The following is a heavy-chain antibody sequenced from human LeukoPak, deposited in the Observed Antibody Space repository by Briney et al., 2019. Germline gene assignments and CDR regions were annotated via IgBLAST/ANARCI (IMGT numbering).Heavy chain of an antibody. CDR1: GGSFSGYY. CDR3: ARESIAAADGWFDP. Sequence: SVTLSLTCAVYGGSFSGYYWSWIRQPPGKGLEWIGEINHSGSTNYNPSLKSRVTISVDTSKNQFSLKLSSVTAADTAVYYCARESIAAADGWFDPWGQGTLVTVSS. J-gene: IGHJ5*02. D-gene: IGHD6-13*01. V-gene: IGHV4-34*01. CDR2: INHSGST.